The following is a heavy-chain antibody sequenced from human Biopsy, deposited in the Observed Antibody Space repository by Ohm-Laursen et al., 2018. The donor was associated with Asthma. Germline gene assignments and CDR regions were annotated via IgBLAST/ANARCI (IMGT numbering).Heavy chain of an antibody. D-gene: IGHD3-3*02. V-gene: IGHV3-7*01. CDR2: ITGDGSQK. J-gene: IGHJ1*01. Sequence: SLRLSCAASGFTFGNFWMSWGRQTPGKGLEWVATITGDGSQKFYVDSVTGRFTISRDNSKNSLYPQMNSLRAEDTAVYYCARTFHFWSPYHAEHYQLWGQGTLVTVSS. CDR1: GFTFGNFW. CDR3: ARTFHFWSPYHAEHYQL.